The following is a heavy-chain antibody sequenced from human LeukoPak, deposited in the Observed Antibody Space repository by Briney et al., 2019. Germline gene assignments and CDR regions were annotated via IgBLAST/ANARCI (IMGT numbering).Heavy chain of an antibody. J-gene: IGHJ5*02. D-gene: IGHD3-22*01. CDR2: MYPGDSDT. V-gene: IGHV5-51*01. Sequence: GESLKISCKGSGYTFTNYWIGWVRQMPGKGLEWMGIMYPGDSDTRYSPSFQGQVTISADKSISTAYLQWSSLKASDTAMYYCARDSSSWSDPWGQGALVTVSS. CDR1: GYTFTNYW. CDR3: ARDSSSWSDP.